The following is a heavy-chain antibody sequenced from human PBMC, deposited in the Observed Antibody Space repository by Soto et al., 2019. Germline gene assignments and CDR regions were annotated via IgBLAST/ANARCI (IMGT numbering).Heavy chain of an antibody. CDR1: GASVSHGY. Sequence: QMQLQASGPGLVKPSETLSLTCNVSGASVSHGYWSWIRQPPGKGLEWIGFMYFGGSVNYNPPLTSRATISVETSKNQFSMKLTSVTASDTAVYYCARSYYDSTGFAVDPWGQGTLVTVSS. D-gene: IGHD3-22*01. V-gene: IGHV4-59*02. J-gene: IGHJ5*02. CDR3: ARSYYDSTGFAVDP. CDR2: MYFGGSV.